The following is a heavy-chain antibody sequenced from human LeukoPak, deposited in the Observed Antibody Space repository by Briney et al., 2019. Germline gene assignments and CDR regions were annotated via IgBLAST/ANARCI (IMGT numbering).Heavy chain of an antibody. CDR3: AKVAVAGSVGNVDY. Sequence: GGSLRLSCAASGFTFSSYGMHWVRQAPGKGLEWVAVISYDGSNKYYADSVKGRFTISRDNSKNTLYLQMNSLRAEDTAVYYCAKVAVAGSVGNVDYWGQGTLVTVSS. CDR1: GFTFSSYG. J-gene: IGHJ4*02. D-gene: IGHD6-19*01. CDR2: ISYDGSNK. V-gene: IGHV3-30*18.